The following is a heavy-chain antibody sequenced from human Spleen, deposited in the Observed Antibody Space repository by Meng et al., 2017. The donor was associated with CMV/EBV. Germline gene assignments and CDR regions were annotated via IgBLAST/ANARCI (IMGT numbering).Heavy chain of an antibody. CDR3: ARDASYSSSTLNWFDP. Sequence: YPFTGYYMHWVRQAPGQGLEWMGWINPNSGGTNYAQKFQGRVTMTRDTSISTAYMELSRLRSDDTAVYYCARDASYSSSTLNWFDPWGQGTLVTVSS. J-gene: IGHJ5*02. CDR2: INPNSGGT. D-gene: IGHD6-13*01. CDR1: YPFTGYY. V-gene: IGHV1-2*02.